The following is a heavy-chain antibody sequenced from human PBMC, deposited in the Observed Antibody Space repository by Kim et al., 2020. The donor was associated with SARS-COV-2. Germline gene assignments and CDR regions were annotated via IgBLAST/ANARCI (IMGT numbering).Heavy chain of an antibody. D-gene: IGHD3-16*02. J-gene: IGHJ4*02. V-gene: IGHV4-4*07. Sequence: YTSGRTNYNPPLQSRVTMSVDMSTNQFSLELSSVTAADTAVYYCASALGHWGQGTLVTVSS. CDR3: ASALGH. CDR2: YTSGRT.